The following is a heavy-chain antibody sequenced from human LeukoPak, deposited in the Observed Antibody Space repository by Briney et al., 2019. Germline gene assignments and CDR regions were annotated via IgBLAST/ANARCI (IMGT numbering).Heavy chain of an antibody. D-gene: IGHD6-19*01. J-gene: IGHJ5*02. V-gene: IGHV4-30-4*08. CDR3: AREGWGLVFDP. CDR2: IFYSGST. CDR1: GGSMSSGNYY. Sequence: SETLSLTCTVSGGSMSSGNYYWTWIRQPPGKGLEWIGYIFYSGSTDYNPSLRSRLTISVDTSKNQFSLKLSSVTAADTAVYYCAREGWGLVFDPWGQGTLVTVSS.